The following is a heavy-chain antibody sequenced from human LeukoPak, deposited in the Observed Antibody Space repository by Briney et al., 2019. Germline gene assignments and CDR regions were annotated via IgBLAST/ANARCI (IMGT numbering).Heavy chain of an antibody. D-gene: IGHD3-3*01. Sequence: PSETLSLTCTVSGGSISSYYWSWIRQPPGKGLEWIGYIYYSGSTNYNPSLKSRVTISVDTSKNQFPLKLSSVTAADTPVYCCAREGRITIFGVVPYYMDVWGKGTTVTVSS. CDR2: IYYSGST. V-gene: IGHV4-59*01. CDR1: GGSISSYY. J-gene: IGHJ6*03. CDR3: AREGRITIFGVVPYYMDV.